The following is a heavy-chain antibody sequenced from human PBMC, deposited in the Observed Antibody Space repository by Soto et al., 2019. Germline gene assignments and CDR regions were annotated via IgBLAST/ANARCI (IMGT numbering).Heavy chain of an antibody. V-gene: IGHV1-69*12. J-gene: IGHJ6*02. Sequence: QVQLVQSGAEVKKPGSSVKVSCKASGGTFSSYAISWVRQAPGQGLEWMGGFIPIFGTADYAQRFQGRVTITADESTSTAYMELSSLRSEDTAVYYCARQGSNEYYYYGMDVWGQGTPVTVSS. D-gene: IGHD3-10*01. CDR2: FIPIFGTA. CDR1: GGTFSSYA. CDR3: ARQGSNEYYYYGMDV.